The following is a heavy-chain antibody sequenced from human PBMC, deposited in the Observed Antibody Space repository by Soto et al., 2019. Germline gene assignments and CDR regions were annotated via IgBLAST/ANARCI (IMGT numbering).Heavy chain of an antibody. D-gene: IGHD6-13*01. CDR2: MWYDGSNK. Sequence: GGSLRLSCAASGFTFSSYGMHWVRQAPGKGLEWVAVMWYDGSNKYYADSVKGRFTISRDNSKNMLYLQMNSLRAEDTAVYYCARGPVKYSSSIKNNWFDPWGQGTLVTVSS. V-gene: IGHV3-33*01. CDR1: GFTFSSYG. J-gene: IGHJ5*02. CDR3: ARGPVKYSSSIKNNWFDP.